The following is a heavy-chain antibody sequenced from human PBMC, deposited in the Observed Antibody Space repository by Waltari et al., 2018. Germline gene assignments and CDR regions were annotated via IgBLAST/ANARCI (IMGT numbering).Heavy chain of an antibody. D-gene: IGHD3-3*01. Sequence: EVQLVESGGGLVQPGGSLRLSCAASGFTFSSYEMNWVRQAPGKGLEWVSYISSSGSTIYYGDSVKGRFTISRDNAKNSLYLQMNSLRAEDTAVYYCARGGGSITIFGVVSENMDVWGKGTTVTVSS. J-gene: IGHJ6*03. CDR2: ISSSGSTI. V-gene: IGHV3-48*03. CDR3: ARGGGSITIFGVVSENMDV. CDR1: GFTFSSYE.